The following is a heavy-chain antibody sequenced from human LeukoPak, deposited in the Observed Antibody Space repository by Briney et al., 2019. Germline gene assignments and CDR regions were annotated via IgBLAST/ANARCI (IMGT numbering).Heavy chain of an antibody. D-gene: IGHD3-22*01. CDR1: GGTFSSYY. J-gene: IGHJ4*02. CDR2: INHSGST. CDR3: AKFSSGYYYVYDY. Sequence: NPSETLSLTCAAYGGTFSSYYRSWIRQPPGKGLEWIGEINHSGSTNYNPSLKSRVTISVDTSKNQFSLKLSSVTAANTAVYYCAKFSSGYYYVYDYWGQGTLVTVSS. V-gene: IGHV4-34*08.